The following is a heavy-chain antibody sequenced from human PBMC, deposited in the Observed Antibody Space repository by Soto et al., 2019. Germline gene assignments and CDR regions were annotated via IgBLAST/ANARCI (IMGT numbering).Heavy chain of an antibody. V-gene: IGHV1-2*02. CDR1: GYTFTAYY. J-gene: IGHJ6*02. D-gene: IGHD2-2*01. CDR2: INPNSGGT. CDR3: ARAEYCSSTSCYYYYYGMDV. Sequence: ASVKVSCKASGYTFTAYYMHWVRQAPGQGLEWMGWINPNSGGTKYAQNFQGRVSMTRDTSISTAYMELSRLRSDDTAVYYCARAEYCSSTSCYYYYYGMDVWGQGTAVTVSS.